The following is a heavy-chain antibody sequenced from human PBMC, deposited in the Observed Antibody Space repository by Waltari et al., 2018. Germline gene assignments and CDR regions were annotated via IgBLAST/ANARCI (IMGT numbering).Heavy chain of an antibody. CDR3: ARVRY. V-gene: IGHV3-30*01. J-gene: IGHJ4*02. CDR1: GFPFRSYA. CDR2: ISYDGSNK. Sequence: QVQLVESGGGVVQPGRSLRLSCAASGFPFRSYAMHWVRQAPGKGLEWVAVISYDGSNKYYADSVKGRFTISRDNSKNTLYLQMNSLRAEDTAVYYCARVRYWGQGTLVTVSS.